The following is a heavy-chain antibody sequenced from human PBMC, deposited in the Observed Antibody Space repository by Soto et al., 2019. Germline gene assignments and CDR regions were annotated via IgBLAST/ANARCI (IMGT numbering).Heavy chain of an antibody. CDR3: ARALILTGYYIHDAFDI. CDR1: GGSISSYY. D-gene: IGHD3-9*01. Sequence: SETLSLTCTVSGGSISSYYWSWSRQPPGKGLEGIGYIYYSGSTNYNPSLKSRVTISVDTSKNQFSLRLSSVTAADTAVYYCARALILTGYYIHDAFDIWGQGTMVTVSS. V-gene: IGHV4-59*01. CDR2: IYYSGST. J-gene: IGHJ3*02.